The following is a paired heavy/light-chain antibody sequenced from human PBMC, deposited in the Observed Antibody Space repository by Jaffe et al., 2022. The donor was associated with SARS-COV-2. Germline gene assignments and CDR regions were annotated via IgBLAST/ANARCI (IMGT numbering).Light chain of an antibody. V-gene: IGKV2-30*02. CDR3: MQGTHWPRT. CDR1: QSLVHSDGNTY. Sequence: DVVMTQSPLSLPVTLGQPASISCRSSQSLVHSDGNTYLHWFHQRPGQSPRRLIYKVSNRDSGVPDRFSGSGSGTDFTLKISRVEAEDVGIYYCMQGTHWPRTFGQGTKVEIK. CDR2: KVS. J-gene: IGKJ1*01.
Heavy chain of an antibody. J-gene: IGHJ3*01. Sequence: EVQLLESGGGLVQPGGSLRLSCTASGFPFSTSGMNWVRQAPGKGLEWVSVIGETYTSYADSVKGRFTFSRDNSKNTIHLEMNSLRAEDTALYYCVKGWQFDAWGRGTMVTVSS. CDR2: IGETYT. V-gene: IGHV3-23*01. CDR3: VKGWQFDA. CDR1: GFPFSTSG.